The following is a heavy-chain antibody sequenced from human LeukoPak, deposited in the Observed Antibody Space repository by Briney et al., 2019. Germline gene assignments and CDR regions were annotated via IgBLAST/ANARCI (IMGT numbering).Heavy chain of an antibody. D-gene: IGHD1-26*01. J-gene: IGHJ6*03. Sequence: VASVKVSCKASGYTFTGYYMHWVRQAPGQGLEWMGWINPNSGGTNYAQKFQGRVTMTRDTSISTAYMELSRLRSDDTAVYYCARDGGWELLRPDYYYYYMDVWGKGTTVTVSS. CDR2: INPNSGGT. CDR3: ARDGGWELLRPDYYYYYMDV. V-gene: IGHV1-2*02. CDR1: GYTFTGYY.